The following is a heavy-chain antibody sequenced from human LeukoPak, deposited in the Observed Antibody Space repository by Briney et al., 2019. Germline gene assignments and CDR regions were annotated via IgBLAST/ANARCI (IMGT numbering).Heavy chain of an antibody. D-gene: IGHD2-2*01. Sequence: PGGSLRLSCAASGFTVSSNYMSWVRQAPGKGLEWVSVIYSGGSTYYADSVKGRFTISRDNAKNSLYLQMNSLRAEDTALYHCARARYCSSTSCSLFDYWGQGTLVTVSS. J-gene: IGHJ4*02. CDR2: IYSGGST. V-gene: IGHV3-53*01. CDR1: GFTVSSNY. CDR3: ARARYCSSTSCSLFDY.